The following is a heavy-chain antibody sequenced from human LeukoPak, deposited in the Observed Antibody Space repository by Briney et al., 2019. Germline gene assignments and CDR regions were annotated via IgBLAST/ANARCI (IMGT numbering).Heavy chain of an antibody. CDR3: AREEGLGYCSGGSCYYWFDP. CDR2: IIPIFGTA. J-gene: IGHJ5*02. Sequence: GSSVKVSCKASGGTFSSYAISWVRQPPGQGLEWMGGIIPIFGTANYAQKFQGRVTITADESTSTAYMELSSLRSEDTAVYYCAREEGLGYCSGGSCYYWFDPWGQGTLVTVSS. V-gene: IGHV1-69*01. CDR1: GGTFSSYA. D-gene: IGHD2-15*01.